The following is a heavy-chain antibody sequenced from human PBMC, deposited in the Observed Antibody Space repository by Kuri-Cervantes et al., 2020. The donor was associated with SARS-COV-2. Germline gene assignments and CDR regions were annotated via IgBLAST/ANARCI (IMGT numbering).Heavy chain of an antibody. CDR3: AGDVEYYYGTSGSGS. CDR1: GITFVYEV. CDR2: IKSKTDGGTT. V-gene: IGHV3-15*01. Sequence: GGSLRLSCAVSGITFVYEVMHWVRQAPGKGLEWVGRIKSKTDGGTTDYAAPVKGRFTISRDDSKNTLYLQMNSLKTEDTAVYYCAGDVEYYYGTSGSGSWGQGILVTVSS. D-gene: IGHD3-22*01. J-gene: IGHJ5*02.